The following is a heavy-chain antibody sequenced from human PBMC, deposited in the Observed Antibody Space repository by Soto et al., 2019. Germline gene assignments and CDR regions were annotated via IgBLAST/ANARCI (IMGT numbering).Heavy chain of an antibody. CDR2: MTSSGSGT. D-gene: IGHD6-6*01. CDR3: AKDLRNIGARPWFKCFDD. V-gene: IGHV3-23*01. J-gene: IGHJ4*02. Sequence: EVQMLESGGGLVQPGGSLRLSCEVSGFTFTSYAMNWVRQAPGKGLEWVAGMTSSGSGTFYADSVKGRFTISRDNFRNTLYLELSTVREDDTAVYFCAKDLRNIGARPWFKCFDDWGQGTLVTVSP. CDR1: GFTFTSYA.